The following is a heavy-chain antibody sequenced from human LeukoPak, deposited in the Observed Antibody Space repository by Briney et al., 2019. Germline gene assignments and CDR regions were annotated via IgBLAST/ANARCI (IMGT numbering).Heavy chain of an antibody. V-gene: IGHV4-34*01. CDR1: GGSFSGYY. CDR2: INHSGST. CDR3: ARLRSGGQVAGVYFDS. D-gene: IGHD6-19*01. J-gene: IGHJ4*02. Sequence: SETLSLTCAVYGGSFSGYYWSWIRQPPGKGLEWIGEINHSGSTNYNPSLKSRVTISVDTSKNQFSLKLSSVTAADTAVYYCARLRSGGQVAGVYFDSWGQGTLVTVSS.